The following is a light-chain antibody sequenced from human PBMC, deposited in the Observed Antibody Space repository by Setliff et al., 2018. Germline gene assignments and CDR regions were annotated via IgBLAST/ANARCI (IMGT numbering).Light chain of an antibody. CDR1: SSDVGDYNY. J-gene: IGLJ2*01. Sequence: QSALAQPASMSGSPGQSITISCTGTSSDVGDYNYVSWYQHHPGKAPKLMIYDVSKRPSGVSSRFSGSKSGNTASLTISGLQAADEADYYCCSYAGISTLFGGGTKVTVL. V-gene: IGLV2-23*02. CDR2: DVS. CDR3: CSYAGISTL.